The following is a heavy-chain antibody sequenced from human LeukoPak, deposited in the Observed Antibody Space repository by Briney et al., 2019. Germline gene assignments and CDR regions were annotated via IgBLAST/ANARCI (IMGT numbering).Heavy chain of an antibody. V-gene: IGHV4-39*01. J-gene: IGHJ6*02. CDR1: GGSISSRSYY. D-gene: IGHD3-10*01. Sequence: SETLSLTCTVSGGSISSRSYYWGWIRQPPGKGLEWIGSIYYSGSTYYNPSLKSRVTISVDTSKNQFSLKLSSVTAADTAVYYCARLEVTMVRGVIPNKYYYGMDVWGQGTTVTVSS. CDR3: ARLEVTMVRGVIPNKYYYGMDV. CDR2: IYYSGST.